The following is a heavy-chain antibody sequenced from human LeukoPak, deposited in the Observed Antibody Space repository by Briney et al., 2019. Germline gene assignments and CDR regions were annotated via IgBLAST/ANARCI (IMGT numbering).Heavy chain of an antibody. V-gene: IGHV4-39*07. CDR2: IFYSGST. CDR1: GGSISTSNYY. CDR3: ARDPAMVRGVIQGWFDP. Sequence: PSETLSLTCTVSGGSISTSNYYWGWIRQPPGKGLEWIGNIFYSGSTYYNPSLKSRVTISVDTSKNQFSLKLSSVTAADTAVYYCARDPAMVRGVIQGWFDPWGQGTLVTVSS. D-gene: IGHD3-10*01. J-gene: IGHJ5*02.